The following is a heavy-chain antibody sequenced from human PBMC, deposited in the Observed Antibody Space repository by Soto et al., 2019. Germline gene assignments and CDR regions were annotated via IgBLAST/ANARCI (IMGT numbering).Heavy chain of an antibody. V-gene: IGHV1-24*01. D-gene: IGHD4-4*01. CDR2: FDPEDGET. J-gene: IGHJ3*02. CDR1: GSTLTELS. Sequence: ASVKVSCKVSGSTLTELSMHWVRQAPGKGLEWMGGFDPEDGETIYAQKFQGRVTMTEDTSTDTAYMELSSLRSEDTAVYYCATAANTVYDAFDIWGQGTMVTVSS. CDR3: ATAANTVYDAFDI.